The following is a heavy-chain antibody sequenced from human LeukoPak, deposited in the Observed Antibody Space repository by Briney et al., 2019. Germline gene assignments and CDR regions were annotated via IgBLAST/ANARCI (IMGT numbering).Heavy chain of an antibody. CDR3: ARDTANDYEPGPQPFDY. J-gene: IGHJ4*02. CDR1: GYTFTSYG. Sequence: GASVKVSCKASGYTFTSYGISWVRQAPGQGLEWMGWISAYNGNTNYAQKLQGRVTMTTDTSTSTAYMELRSLRSDDKAVYYCARDTANDYEPGPQPFDYWGQGTLVTVSS. CDR2: ISAYNGNT. D-gene: IGHD3-16*01. V-gene: IGHV1-18*01.